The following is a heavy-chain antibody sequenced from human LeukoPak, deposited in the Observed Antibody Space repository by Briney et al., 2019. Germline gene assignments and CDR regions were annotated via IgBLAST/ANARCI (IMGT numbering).Heavy chain of an antibody. V-gene: IGHV3-30*02. CDR2: IRYDGTNK. Sequence: GGSLRLSCAASGFTFSSYEMNWVRQAPGKGLEWVAFIRYDGTNKYYADSVKGRFTISRDDSKNTLYLQMNSLRAEDTAVYYCAKDSWSYDSSGQTLDYWGQGTLVTVSS. D-gene: IGHD3-22*01. J-gene: IGHJ4*02. CDR3: AKDSWSYDSSGQTLDY. CDR1: GFTFSSYE.